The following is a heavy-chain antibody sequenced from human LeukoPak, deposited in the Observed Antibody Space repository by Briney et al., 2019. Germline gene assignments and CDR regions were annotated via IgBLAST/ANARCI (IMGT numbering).Heavy chain of an antibody. CDR3: ARRDIVVVVSASDY. D-gene: IGHD2-15*01. CDR1: GFTFSDYV. Sequence: GESLRLSCAASGFTFSDYVMIWVRQAPGKGLEWVSGITASGDRTFYGDSVRGRFTMSRDNSKNTVYLQMNSLRVDGTAVYYCARRDIVVVVSASDYWGQGTLVTVSS. V-gene: IGHV3-23*01. CDR2: ITASGDRT. J-gene: IGHJ4*02.